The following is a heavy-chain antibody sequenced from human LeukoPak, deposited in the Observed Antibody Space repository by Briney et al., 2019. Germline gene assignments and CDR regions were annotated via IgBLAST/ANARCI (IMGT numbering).Heavy chain of an antibody. J-gene: IGHJ4*02. CDR1: GFTFSSYA. CDR3: AKAGIRDYYGSGSFQFDY. D-gene: IGHD3-10*01. CDR2: ISGRGGST. Sequence: GGSLRLSCASSGFTFSSYALSWVRQAPGQGLEWVSAISGRGGSTYYADSVKGRFTISRDNSKTTLYLQMNSLRAEDTAVYFRAKAGIRDYYGSGSFQFDYWGQGTLVTVSS. V-gene: IGHV3-23*01.